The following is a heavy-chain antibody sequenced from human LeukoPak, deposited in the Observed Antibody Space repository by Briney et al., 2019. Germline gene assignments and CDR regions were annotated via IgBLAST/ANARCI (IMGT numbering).Heavy chain of an antibody. CDR1: GGTFSSYA. Sequence: GASVKVSCKASGGTFSSYAISWVRQAPGQGPEWMGGIIPIFGTANYAQKFQGRVTITADKSTSTAYMELSSLRSEDTAVYYCARGAKMATPMEDYYYGMDVWGQGTTVTVSS. D-gene: IGHD5-24*01. CDR3: ARGAKMATPMEDYYYGMDV. J-gene: IGHJ6*02. CDR2: IIPIFGTA. V-gene: IGHV1-69*06.